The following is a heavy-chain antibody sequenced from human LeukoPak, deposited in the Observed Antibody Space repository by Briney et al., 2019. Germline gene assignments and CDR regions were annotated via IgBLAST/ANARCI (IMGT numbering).Heavy chain of an antibody. V-gene: IGHV3-66*01. CDR1: GFTVSSNH. CDR3: ARELPADY. CDR2: IYSGGST. Sequence: GGPLRLSCIASGFTVSSNHMTGVREAPGKRPEWVSVIYSGGSTHYADSVKGRFTISRDNSKNTLYLQMNSLRAEDTAVYHCARELPADYWGQGTLVTVSS. J-gene: IGHJ4*02.